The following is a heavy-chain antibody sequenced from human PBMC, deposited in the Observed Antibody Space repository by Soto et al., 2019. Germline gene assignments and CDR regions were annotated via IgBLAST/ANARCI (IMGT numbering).Heavy chain of an antibody. D-gene: IGHD6-19*01. CDR3: ARVAYGNGWIFDY. CDR1: GFTFSSYW. V-gene: IGHV3-7*04. CDR2: IKQDGSDK. Sequence: HPGGSLRLSCAASGFTFSSYWMSWVRQAPGKGLEWVANIKQDGSDKYYVDSVKGRFTLSRDNAKNSLQLQMSSLRAEDTAIYFCARVAYGNGWIFDYWGRGTLVTVSS. J-gene: IGHJ4*01.